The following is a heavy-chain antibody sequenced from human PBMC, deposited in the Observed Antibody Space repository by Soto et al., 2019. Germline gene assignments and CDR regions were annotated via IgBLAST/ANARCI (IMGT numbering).Heavy chain of an antibody. CDR2: ISWDGGST. CDR1: GFTFDDYT. D-gene: IGHD1-26*01. V-gene: IGHV3-43*01. J-gene: IGHJ4*02. Sequence: GGSLRLSCAASGFTFDDYTMHWVRQAPGKGLEWVSLISWDGGSTYYADSVKGRFTISRDNSKNSLYLQMNSLRTEDTALYYCAKPWGVGATLDYFDYWGQGTLVTVSS. CDR3: AKPWGVGATLDYFDY.